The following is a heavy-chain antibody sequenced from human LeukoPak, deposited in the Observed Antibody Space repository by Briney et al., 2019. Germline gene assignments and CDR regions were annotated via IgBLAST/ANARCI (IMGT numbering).Heavy chain of an antibody. CDR3: ARRKAYSSGYDY. D-gene: IGHD6-19*01. V-gene: IGHV4-59*08. CDR2: IYYSGST. Sequence: PSETLSLTCTVSGGSISSYYWSWIRQPPGKGLEWIGYIYYSGSTNYNPSLKSRVTISVDTSKNQFSLKLSSVTAADTAVYYCARRKAYSSGYDYWGQGTLVTVSS. J-gene: IGHJ4*02. CDR1: GGSISSYY.